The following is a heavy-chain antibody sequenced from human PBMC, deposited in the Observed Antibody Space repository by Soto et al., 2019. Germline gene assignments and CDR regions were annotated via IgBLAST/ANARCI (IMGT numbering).Heavy chain of an antibody. CDR1: GGSISSYY. J-gene: IGHJ5*02. CDR2: VYHSWST. Sequence: SETLSLTCTVSGGSISSYYWNWIRQPPGKGLEWIAYVYHSWSTKYNPSLKSRVTISVDTSKDQLSLKLSSVTAADTAVYYCARFGTSPNGNWFDPWGQGTLVTVSS. V-gene: IGHV4-59*01. D-gene: IGHD3-10*01. CDR3: ARFGTSPNGNWFDP.